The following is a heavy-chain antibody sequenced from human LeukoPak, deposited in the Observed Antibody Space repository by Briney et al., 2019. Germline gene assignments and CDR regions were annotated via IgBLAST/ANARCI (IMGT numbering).Heavy chain of an antibody. J-gene: IGHJ4*02. CDR3: AREMVAVAARSDY. CDR1: GFTFSSYA. Sequence: PGGSLRLSCAASGFTFSSYAMHWVRQAPGKGLEWVAVISYDGSNKYYADSVKGRFTISRDNAKNSLYLQMNRLRVEDTAVYYCAREMVAVAARSDYWGQGTLVTVSS. CDR2: ISYDGSNK. V-gene: IGHV3-30-3*01. D-gene: IGHD6-19*01.